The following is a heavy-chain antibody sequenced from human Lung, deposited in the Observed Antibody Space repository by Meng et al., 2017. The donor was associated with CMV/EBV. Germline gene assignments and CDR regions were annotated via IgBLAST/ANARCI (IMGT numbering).Heavy chain of an antibody. Sequence: GGSLRLSCAASGFTFSTYSMNWVRQAPGKGLEWVSSINNSSSYIYYADSVKGRFTISRGNAKNSLYLQMNSLRAEDTAVYYCARDLIVGTAYFDYWGQGTLVTVSS. CDR3: ARDLIVGTAYFDY. V-gene: IGHV3-21*01. CDR1: GFTFSTYS. CDR2: INNSSSYI. J-gene: IGHJ4*02. D-gene: IGHD1-26*01.